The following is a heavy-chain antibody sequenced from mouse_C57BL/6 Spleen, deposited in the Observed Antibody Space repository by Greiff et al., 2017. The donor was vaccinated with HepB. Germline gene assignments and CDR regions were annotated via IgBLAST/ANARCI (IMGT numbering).Heavy chain of an antibody. D-gene: IGHD2-5*01. J-gene: IGHJ3*01. Sequence: VQLQQPGAELVMPGASVKLSCKASGYTFTSYWMHWVKQRPGQGLEWIGEIDPSDSYTNYNQKFKGKSTLTVDKSSSTAYMQLSSLTSEDSAVYYCARRGSNYFAYWGQGTLVTVSA. CDR3: ARRGSNYFAY. CDR1: GYTFTSYW. V-gene: IGHV1-69*01. CDR2: IDPSDSYT.